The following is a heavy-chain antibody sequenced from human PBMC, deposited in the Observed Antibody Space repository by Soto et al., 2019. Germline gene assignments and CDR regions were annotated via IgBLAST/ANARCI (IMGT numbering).Heavy chain of an antibody. J-gene: IGHJ4*02. CDR2: INTDGSST. CDR3: ARGWPQSASGSHLAY. CDR1: GFTFSSYW. Sequence: GSLRLSCAASGFTFSSYWMHWVRQAPGKGLVWVSRINTDGSSTTYADSVQGRFTISRDNAKNTLYLQMNSLRAEDTAVYYCARGWPQSASGSHLAYWGQGTLVTVSS. D-gene: IGHD3-10*01. V-gene: IGHV3-74*01.